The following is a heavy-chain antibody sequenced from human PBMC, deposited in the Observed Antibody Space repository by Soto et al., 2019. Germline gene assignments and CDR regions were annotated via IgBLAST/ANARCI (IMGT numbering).Heavy chain of an antibody. V-gene: IGHV1-46*01. Sequence: VSVKFYFNAFGYTFTSYYMHWVRQAPGQVPECIGVINPSSGSTTYAQNFQGRVTMTADTSTSTVYMELSRLRSEDTAVYYFALLGVSRITSRAGYYYGWGARVIKYWGQGSRVTDS. CDR1: GYTFTSYY. J-gene: IGHJ4*02. CDR2: INPSSGST. CDR3: ALLGVSRITSRAGYYYGWGARVIKY. D-gene: IGHD3-10*01.